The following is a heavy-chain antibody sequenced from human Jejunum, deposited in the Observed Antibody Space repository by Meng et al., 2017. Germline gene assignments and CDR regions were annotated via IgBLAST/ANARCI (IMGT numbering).Heavy chain of an antibody. Sequence: ASVKVSCKASGYTFTDYHLHWVRQAPGQGLEWMGWIVPNSGGTNYAQKFQGRVTMTRDTSISTAYMELTSLTSDDTAVYFCARTWDQDSGRYFGYWGQGALVTVSS. CDR1: GYTFTDYH. CDR2: IVPNSGGT. D-gene: IGHD1-26*01. V-gene: IGHV1-2*02. J-gene: IGHJ4*02. CDR3: ARTWDQDSGRYFGY.